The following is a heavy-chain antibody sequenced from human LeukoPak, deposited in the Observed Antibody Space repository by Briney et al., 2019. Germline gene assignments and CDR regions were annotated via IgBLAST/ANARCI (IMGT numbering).Heavy chain of an antibody. CDR3: ARGYEDSSGWYVYYYYYYMDV. Sequence: AASVKVSCKASGYTFTSYYMHWERQAPGQGLEWMGIINPSGGSTSYAQKFQGRVTMTRDMSTSTVYMELSSLRSEDTAVYYCARGYEDSSGWYVYYYYYYMDVWGKGTTVTVSS. D-gene: IGHD6-19*01. CDR1: GYTFTSYY. CDR2: INPSGGST. J-gene: IGHJ6*03. V-gene: IGHV1-46*01.